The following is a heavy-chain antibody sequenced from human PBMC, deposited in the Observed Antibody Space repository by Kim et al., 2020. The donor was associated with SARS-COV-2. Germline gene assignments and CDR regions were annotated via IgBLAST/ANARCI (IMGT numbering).Heavy chain of an antibody. CDR2: IYYSGST. J-gene: IGHJ5*02. CDR3: ARDPAGTDWFDP. V-gene: IGHV4-39*07. Sequence: SETLSLTCTVSGGSISSSNYYWGWIRQPPGKGLEWIGSIYYSGSTYYNPSLKSRVTISVDTSKNQFSLKLSSVTAADTAVYYCARDPAGTDWFDPWGQGTLVTVSS. CDR1: GGSISSSNYY. D-gene: IGHD2-8*02.